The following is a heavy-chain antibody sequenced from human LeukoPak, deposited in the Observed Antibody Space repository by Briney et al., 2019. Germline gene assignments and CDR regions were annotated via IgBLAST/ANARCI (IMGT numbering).Heavy chain of an antibody. D-gene: IGHD3-22*01. J-gene: IGHJ4*02. CDR1: GYTFTGYY. Sequence: RASVKVSCKASGYTFTGYYMHWVRQAPGQGLEWMGWNNPNSGGTNYAQKFQGRATMTRDTSISTAYMELSRLRSDDTAVYYCAREGSSGYYCHYWGQGTLVTVSS. CDR3: AREGSSGYYCHY. V-gene: IGHV1-2*02. CDR2: NNPNSGGT.